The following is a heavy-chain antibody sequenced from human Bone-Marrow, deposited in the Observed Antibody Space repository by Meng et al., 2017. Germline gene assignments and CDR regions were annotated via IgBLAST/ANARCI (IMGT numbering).Heavy chain of an antibody. D-gene: IGHD6-19*01. Sequence: QVRVVESVAEGKKPGSSVKVYCKSSGYSFTSYGISWVRQAPGQGLEWMGRISAYNGNTNYAQKLQGRVTMTTDTSTSTAYMELRSLRSEDTAVDYCARYGWLEHYFDYWGQGTLVTVSS. J-gene: IGHJ4*02. V-gene: IGHV1-18*01. CDR1: GYSFTSYG. CDR2: ISAYNGNT. CDR3: ARYGWLEHYFDY.